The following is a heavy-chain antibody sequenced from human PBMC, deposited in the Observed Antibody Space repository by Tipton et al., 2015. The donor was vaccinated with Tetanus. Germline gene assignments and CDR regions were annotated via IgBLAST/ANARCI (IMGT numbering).Heavy chain of an antibody. D-gene: IGHD1-14*01. Sequence: QSGAEVKKPGASVKVSCKASGYTFTSYGLNWVRKAAGRGFEWMGWLNPKSGSAAYAPRFQGRVTMTTNTSITTAFMEVASLTYEDTAVYYCARCTGDYWGQGTLVTVSS. V-gene: IGHV1-8*02. CDR1: GYTFTSYG. CDR3: ARCTGDY. CDR2: LNPKSGSA. J-gene: IGHJ4*02.